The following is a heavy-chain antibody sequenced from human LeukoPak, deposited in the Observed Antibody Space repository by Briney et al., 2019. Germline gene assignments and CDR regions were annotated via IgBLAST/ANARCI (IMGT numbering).Heavy chain of an antibody. J-gene: IGHJ4*02. CDR2: INHSGST. CDR1: GGSFSGYY. Sequence: SETLSLTCAVYGGSFSGYYWSWIRQPPGKGLEWIGEINHSGSTNYNPSLKSRVTISVDTSKNQFSLKLSSVTAADTAVYYCARLYCSGGSCYSYFDYWGQGTLVTVSS. CDR3: ARLYCSGGSCYSYFDY. V-gene: IGHV4-34*01. D-gene: IGHD2-15*01.